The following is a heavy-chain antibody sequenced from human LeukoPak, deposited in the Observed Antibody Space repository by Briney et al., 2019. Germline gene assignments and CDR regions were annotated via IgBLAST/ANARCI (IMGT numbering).Heavy chain of an antibody. CDR2: INHSGST. V-gene: IGHV4-34*01. J-gene: IGHJ3*02. CDR1: GGSFSGYY. D-gene: IGHD6-13*01. CDR3: ASRYSSSWYYGNEDAFDI. Sequence: SGTLSLTCAVYGGSFSGYYWSWIRQPPGKGLEWIGEINHSGSTNYNPSLKSRVTISVDTSKNQFSLKLSSVTAADTAVYYCASRYSSSWYYGNEDAFDIWGQGTMVTVSS.